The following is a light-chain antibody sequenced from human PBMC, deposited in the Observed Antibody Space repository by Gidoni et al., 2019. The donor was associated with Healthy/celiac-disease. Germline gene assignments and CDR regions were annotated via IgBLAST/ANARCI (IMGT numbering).Light chain of an antibody. V-gene: IGKV1-39*01. CDR2: ASS. Sequence: DIQMTQSPYSLSATVGDRVTITCRARQSISSYLNCYQQKPGKAPKLLIYASSSLQSVVPSRFTGSGSGTDFTLTISCLQPDDFATYYCHQSYSTPRTFGVGTKVEIK. CDR3: HQSYSTPRT. J-gene: IGKJ4*01. CDR1: QSISSY.